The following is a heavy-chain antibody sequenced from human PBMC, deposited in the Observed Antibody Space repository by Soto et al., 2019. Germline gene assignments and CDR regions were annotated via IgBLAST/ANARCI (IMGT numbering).Heavy chain of an antibody. Sequence: QVQLVESGGGVVQPGRSLRLSCAASGFTFSSYGMHWVRQAPGKGLEWVAVISYDGSNKYYADSVKGRFTISRDNSKNPLDLQMNSLRAEDTAVYYCAKDRLGFQSYYYGMDVWGQGTTVTVSS. CDR1: GFTFSSYG. CDR2: ISYDGSNK. D-gene: IGHD3-16*01. V-gene: IGHV3-30*18. J-gene: IGHJ6*02. CDR3: AKDRLGFQSYYYGMDV.